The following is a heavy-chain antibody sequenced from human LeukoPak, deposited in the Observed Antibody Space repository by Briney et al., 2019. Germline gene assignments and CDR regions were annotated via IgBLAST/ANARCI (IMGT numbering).Heavy chain of an antibody. CDR3: AREGIVRGVILGADF. D-gene: IGHD3-10*01. J-gene: IGHJ3*01. V-gene: IGHV1-2*02. CDR1: GYTFTGYY. CDR2: INPNSGGT. Sequence: ASVKVSCKASGYTFTGYYIYWVRQAPGQGLEWMGWINPNSGGTNYAQKFQGRVTMTRDTSISTASMELSSLRSDDTALYYCAREGIVRGVILGADFWGQGTTVTVSS.